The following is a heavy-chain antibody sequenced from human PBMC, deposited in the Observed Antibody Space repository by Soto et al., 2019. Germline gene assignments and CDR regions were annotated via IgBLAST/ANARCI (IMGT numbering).Heavy chain of an antibody. D-gene: IGHD3-22*01. Sequence: EVQLVESGGGLVQPGGSLRLSCEASGFTFSSNGMNWVRQAPGKGLEWVSFISIGSSTINYADSVRGRFTISRDNAKNSLYLQMISLRDEDTAVYYCASDWGVYDSDIRTHIPHLDSWGQGTLVTVSS. V-gene: IGHV3-48*02. J-gene: IGHJ4*02. CDR2: ISIGSSTI. CDR3: ASDWGVYDSDIRTHIPHLDS. CDR1: GFTFSSNG.